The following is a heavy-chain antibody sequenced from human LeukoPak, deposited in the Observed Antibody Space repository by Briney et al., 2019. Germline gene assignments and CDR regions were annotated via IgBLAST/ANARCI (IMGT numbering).Heavy chain of an antibody. CDR2: ISSSSSYI. V-gene: IGHV3-21*01. CDR1: GFTFGTYS. CDR3: ARGQGSAAVAGDSDY. Sequence: AGGSLRLSCAASGFTFGTYSMNWVRQAPGKGLEWVSSISSSSSYIYYEDSVKGRFTISRDNAKNSLYPQMNGLSAEDTAVYYCARGQGSAAVAGDSDYWGQGTLVTVSS. J-gene: IGHJ4*02. D-gene: IGHD6-19*01.